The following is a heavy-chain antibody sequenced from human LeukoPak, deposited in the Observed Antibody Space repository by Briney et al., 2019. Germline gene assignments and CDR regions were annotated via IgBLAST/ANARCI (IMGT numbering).Heavy chain of an antibody. J-gene: IGHJ5*02. D-gene: IGHD1-26*01. CDR2: IYYSGST. V-gene: IGHV4-59*08. Sequence: SETLSLTCTVSGGSISSHYWSWIRQPPGKGLEWIGYIYYSGSTNYNPSLKSRVTISVDTSKNQFSLKLSPVTAADTAVYYCARLVGATRTENWFDPWGQGTLVTVSS. CDR3: ARLVGATRTENWFDP. CDR1: GGSISSHY.